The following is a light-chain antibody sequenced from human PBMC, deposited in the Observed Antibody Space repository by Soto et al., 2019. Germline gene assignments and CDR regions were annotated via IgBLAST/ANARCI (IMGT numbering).Light chain of an antibody. V-gene: IGLV2-8*01. Sequence: QSALTQPPSASGSPGQSVTISCTGTSSDVGGYNYVSWYQQHPGRAPKLMIYEVSKRPSGVPDRFSGSKSSNTASLTVSGLQPEDEADYYCSSYAGSSNLGVFGGGTKVTVL. CDR1: SSDVGGYNY. CDR3: SSYAGSSNLGV. CDR2: EVS. J-gene: IGLJ2*01.